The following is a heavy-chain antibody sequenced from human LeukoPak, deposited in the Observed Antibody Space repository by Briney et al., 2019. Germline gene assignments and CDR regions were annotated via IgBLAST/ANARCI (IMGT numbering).Heavy chain of an antibody. CDR1: GFTFSSYE. V-gene: IGHV3-48*03. D-gene: IGHD4-17*01. Sequence: SGGSLRLSCAASGFTFSSYEMNWVRQAPRKGLEWVSYISSSGNTIYYADSVKGRFTISRDNAKNSLYLQIKSLRAEDTAVYYCARLTTMTTTGGPFDYWGQGTLVTVSS. J-gene: IGHJ4*02. CDR3: ARLTTMTTTGGPFDY. CDR2: ISSSGNTI.